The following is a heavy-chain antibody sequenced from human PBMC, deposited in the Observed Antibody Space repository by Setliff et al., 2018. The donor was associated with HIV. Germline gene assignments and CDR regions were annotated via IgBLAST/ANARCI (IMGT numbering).Heavy chain of an antibody. Sequence: LSLTCTVSGFIFSSYWMNWVRQTPGKGLEWVAKIKQDGSETSYVDSVKGRFTVSRDNAKNSLYLQMNSLRAEDTATYYCARASAATYCSGGACYLPDYWGQGTLVTVSS. D-gene: IGHD2-15*01. J-gene: IGHJ4*02. CDR1: GFIFSSYW. CDR2: IKQDGSET. CDR3: ARASAATYCSGGACYLPDY. V-gene: IGHV3-7*01.